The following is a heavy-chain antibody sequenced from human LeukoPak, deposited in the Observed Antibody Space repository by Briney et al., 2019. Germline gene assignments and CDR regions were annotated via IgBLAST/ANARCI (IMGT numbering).Heavy chain of an antibody. D-gene: IGHD3-3*01. Sequence: SQTLSLTCTVSSGSISSGTYYWSWIRQPADKGLEWIGRIYSSGSTNYNPSLKSRVTISVDTSKNQFSLKLSSVTAADTAVYYCAMSGYSTGYYYYMDVWGKGTTVTVSS. CDR2: IYSSGST. CDR1: SGSISSGTYY. J-gene: IGHJ6*03. V-gene: IGHV4-61*02. CDR3: AMSGYSTGYYYYMDV.